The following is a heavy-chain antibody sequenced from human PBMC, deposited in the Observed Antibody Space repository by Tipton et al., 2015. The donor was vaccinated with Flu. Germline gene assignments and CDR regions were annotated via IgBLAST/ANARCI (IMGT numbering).Heavy chain of an antibody. J-gene: IGHJ4*02. CDR1: GGSIRSGGYY. CDR2: IYDSGST. V-gene: IGHV4-31*03. D-gene: IGHD3-22*01. CDR3: AREKLPSTYYDTSGYVDY. Sequence: TLSLTCTVSGGSIRSGGYYWSWIRQHPGRGLEWIGYIYDSGSTYYNPSLKSRVTISVDTSKNQFSLKLSSVTAADTAVYYCAREKLPSTYYDTSGYVDYWGQGTLVTVSS.